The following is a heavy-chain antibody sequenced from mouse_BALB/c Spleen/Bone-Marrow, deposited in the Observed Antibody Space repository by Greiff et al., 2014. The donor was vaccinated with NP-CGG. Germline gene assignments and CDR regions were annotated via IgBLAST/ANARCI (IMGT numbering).Heavy chain of an antibody. J-gene: IGHJ3*01. CDR1: GFTFSSYT. CDR3: ARGNGFAY. V-gene: IGHV5-12-2*01. Sequence: EVKVVESGGGLVQPGGSLKLSCAASGFTFSSYTMSWVRQTPEKRLDWVAYISNGGGSTYYPDTVKGRFTISRDNAKNTLYLQMSSLKSEDTAMCYCARGNGFAYWGQGTLVTVSA. CDR2: ISNGGGST.